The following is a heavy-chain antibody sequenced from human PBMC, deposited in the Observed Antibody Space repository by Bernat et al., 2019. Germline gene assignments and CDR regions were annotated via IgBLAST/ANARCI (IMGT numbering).Heavy chain of an antibody. Sequence: QVQLVESGAGVVQAGRSLRLSCAASGYTFSKSGMHWVRQAPGKGLEWVAVIWGDGSKKFYADSVKGRFSISKDDSKNTLYLQMNSLTAEDTAVYYCAKGTSGAGDFDYWGQGALVTVSS. CDR2: IWGDGSKK. CDR3: AKGTSGAGDFDY. J-gene: IGHJ4*02. V-gene: IGHV3-33*06. CDR1: GYTFSKSG. D-gene: IGHD3-3*02.